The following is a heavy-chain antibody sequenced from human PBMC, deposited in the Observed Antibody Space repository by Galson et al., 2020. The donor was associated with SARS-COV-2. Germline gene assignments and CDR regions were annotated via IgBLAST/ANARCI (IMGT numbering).Heavy chain of an antibody. D-gene: IGHD3-10*01. Sequence: GESLKISCAASGFTFSSYWMHWVRQAPGKGLVWVSRINSDGSSTSYADSVKGRFTISRDNAKNTLFLQMNSLRVEDTAVYYCARGPRFGELLSPFDSWGQGTLVTVSS. CDR1: GFTFSSYW. J-gene: IGHJ4*02. CDR2: INSDGSST. CDR3: ARGPRFGELLSPFDS. V-gene: IGHV3-74*01.